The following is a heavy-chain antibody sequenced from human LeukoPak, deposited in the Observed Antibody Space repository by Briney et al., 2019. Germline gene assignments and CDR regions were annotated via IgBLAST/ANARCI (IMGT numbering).Heavy chain of an antibody. D-gene: IGHD3-22*01. CDR1: GFTFSSYA. V-gene: IGHV3-23*01. CDR3: AKGSYYDSSGSFYFDY. CDR2: VSGSGDNT. Sequence: GSLRLSCAASGFTFSSYAMSWVRQAPGKGLEWVSGVSGSGDNTYYADSVKGRFTISRDNSKNTLYVQVNSLGTEDTAAYYCAKGSYYDSSGSFYFDYWGQGTLVTVSS. J-gene: IGHJ4*02.